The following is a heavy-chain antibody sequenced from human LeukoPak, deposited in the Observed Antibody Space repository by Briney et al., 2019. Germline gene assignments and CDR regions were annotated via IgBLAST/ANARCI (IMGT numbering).Heavy chain of an antibody. V-gene: IGHV3-30-3*01. CDR1: GFPFNSYA. J-gene: IGHJ4*02. D-gene: IGHD3-22*01. CDR3: ARDDGYYDSSGSLDY. Sequence: GGSLTLSCAASGFPFNSYAMHWVRQAPGKGLEWVAVISYDGHKKYYADSVKGRFTISRDTSKNKVFVQMNSLSAEDTAVYYCARDDGYYDSSGSLDYWGQGTLVTVSS. CDR2: ISYDGHKK.